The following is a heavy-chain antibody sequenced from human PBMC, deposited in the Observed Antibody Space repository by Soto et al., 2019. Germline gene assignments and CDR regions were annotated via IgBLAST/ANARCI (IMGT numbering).Heavy chain of an antibody. Sequence: GGSLRLSCAASGFTFSSYAMSWVRQAPGKGLEWVSAISGSGGSTYYADSVKGRFTISRDNSKNTLCLQMNSLRAEDTAVYYCAKVGWTEVYTLATSYGMDVWGQGTTVTVSS. CDR3: AKVGWTEVYTLATSYGMDV. D-gene: IGHD3-16*01. J-gene: IGHJ6*02. CDR2: ISGSGGST. CDR1: GFTFSSYA. V-gene: IGHV3-23*01.